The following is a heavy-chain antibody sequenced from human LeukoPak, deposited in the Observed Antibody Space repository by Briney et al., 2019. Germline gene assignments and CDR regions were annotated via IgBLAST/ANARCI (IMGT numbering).Heavy chain of an antibody. CDR1: GYTFTDYF. CDR2: INPNSGGT. J-gene: IGHJ4*02. V-gene: IGHV1-2*02. CDR3: ARGRFSGYGAD. Sequence: ASAKVSCKASGYTFTDYFMHWVRQAPGQGLEWMGWINPNSGGTNFAQKFQGRVTMTRDTSISTAYMELSSLTSDDTAVYYCARGRFSGYGADWGQGTLVTVSS. D-gene: IGHD5-12*01.